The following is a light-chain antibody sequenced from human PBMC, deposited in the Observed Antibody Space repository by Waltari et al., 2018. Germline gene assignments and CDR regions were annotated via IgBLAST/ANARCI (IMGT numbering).Light chain of an antibody. CDR3: QVWDVINDHVV. J-gene: IGLJ3*02. CDR2: DDS. Sequence: SSVLTQPPSVSVAPGQTARITCGGDNVRSHSIHWYQQRPGQAPVLVVHDDSARPSGVPGRFSGSRAGITATLTISRVEAGDEADYYCQVWDVINDHVVFGGGTKVTVL. CDR1: NVRSHS. V-gene: IGLV3-21*02.